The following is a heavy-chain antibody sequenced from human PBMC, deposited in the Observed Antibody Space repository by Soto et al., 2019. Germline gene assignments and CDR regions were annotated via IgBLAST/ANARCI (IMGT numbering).Heavy chain of an antibody. CDR1: GFTFANFV. Sequence: GGSLRLSCGTSGFTFANFVMGWVRQAPGKGLYWVSGISSSGRRTYYADSVKGRFTISRDNSKNTLYLQMDSLRGDDTAVYYCAKDRTIASRNFDSWGQGALVTV. CDR3: AKDRTIASRNFDS. V-gene: IGHV3-23*01. J-gene: IGHJ4*02. D-gene: IGHD6-6*01. CDR2: ISSSGRRT.